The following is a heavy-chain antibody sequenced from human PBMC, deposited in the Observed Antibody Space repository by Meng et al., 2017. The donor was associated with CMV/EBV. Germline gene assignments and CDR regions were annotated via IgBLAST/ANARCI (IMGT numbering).Heavy chain of an antibody. Sequence: GGSLRLSCAASGFTFSNYRMHWVRQAPGKGLVWVSHINSDASSTDYADSVKGRFTISRDNAKNTLYLQMNSLRAEDTAVYYCVRDRDYRNSILEDWGQGTLVTVSS. D-gene: IGHD4-11*01. V-gene: IGHV3-74*01. CDR3: VRDRDYRNSILED. CDR2: INSDASST. J-gene: IGHJ4*02. CDR1: GFTFSNYR.